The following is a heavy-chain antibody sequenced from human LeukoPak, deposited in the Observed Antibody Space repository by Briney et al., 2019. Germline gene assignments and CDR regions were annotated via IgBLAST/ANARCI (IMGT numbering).Heavy chain of an antibody. D-gene: IGHD6-13*01. Sequence: GGSLRLSCAASGFTFSSYGMHWVRQAPGKGLEYVSVISTNGDRTYYANSVKGRFTISRDNSKNTLYLQMGSLRPEDMAVYYCARDKAAVGNDYWGLGTLVTVSS. CDR1: GFTFSSYG. V-gene: IGHV3-64*01. J-gene: IGHJ4*02. CDR2: ISTNGDRT. CDR3: ARDKAAVGNDY.